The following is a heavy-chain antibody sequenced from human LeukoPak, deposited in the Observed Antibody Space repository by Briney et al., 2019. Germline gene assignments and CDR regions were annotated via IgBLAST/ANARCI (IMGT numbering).Heavy chain of an antibody. D-gene: IGHD3-10*01. CDR2: ISSSSSYI. CDR3: AKDLHYGSADY. J-gene: IGHJ4*02. Sequence: GGSLRLSCAASGFTFSSYSMNWVRQAPGKGLEWVSFISSSSSYIYYADSVKGRFTISRDNAKNTLYLQMNSLRAEDTAVYYCAKDLHYGSADYWGQGTLVTVSS. CDR1: GFTFSSYS. V-gene: IGHV3-21*01.